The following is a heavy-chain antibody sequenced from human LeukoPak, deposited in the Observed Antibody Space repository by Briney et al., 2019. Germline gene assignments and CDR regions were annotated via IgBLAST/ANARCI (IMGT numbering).Heavy chain of an antibody. J-gene: IGHJ4*02. CDR3: ARMTSVGATHYFDY. Sequence: SETLSLTCTVSGGSISSSSYYWGWIRQPPGKGLEWIGSIYYSGSTYYNPSLKSRVTISVDTSKNQFSPKLSSVTAADTAVYYCARMTSVGATHYFDYWGQGTLVTVSS. CDR2: IYYSGST. V-gene: IGHV4-39*07. D-gene: IGHD1-26*01. CDR1: GGSISSSSYY.